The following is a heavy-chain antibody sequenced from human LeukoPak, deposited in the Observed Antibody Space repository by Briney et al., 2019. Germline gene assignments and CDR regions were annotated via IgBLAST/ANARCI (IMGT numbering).Heavy chain of an antibody. V-gene: IGHV3-72*01. CDR3: AREFDSSGYQQLFDY. D-gene: IGHD3-22*01. J-gene: IGHJ4*02. CDR2: TRNKANSYTT. Sequence: GGSLRLSCAASGFTFSDHYMDWVRQAPGKGLEWVGRTRNKANSYTTEYAASVKGRFTISRDDSKNSLYLQMNSLKTEDTAVYYCAREFDSSGYQQLFDYWGQGTLVTVSS. CDR1: GFTFSDHY.